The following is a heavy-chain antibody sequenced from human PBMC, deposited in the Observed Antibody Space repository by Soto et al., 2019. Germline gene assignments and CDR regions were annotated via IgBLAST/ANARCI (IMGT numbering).Heavy chain of an antibody. CDR2: ISGSGGST. Sequence: EVQLLESGGGLVQPGGSLRLSCAASGFTFSSYAMSWVRQAPGKGLEWVAAISGSGGSTYYADSVKGRFTISRDNSKNPLDLQMNSRRAEDAAVYYCAKVGTGGSGVYGGQGTMVAVSS. CDR3: AKVGTGGSGVY. CDR1: GFTFSSYA. J-gene: IGHJ4*02. V-gene: IGHV3-23*01. D-gene: IGHD1-1*01.